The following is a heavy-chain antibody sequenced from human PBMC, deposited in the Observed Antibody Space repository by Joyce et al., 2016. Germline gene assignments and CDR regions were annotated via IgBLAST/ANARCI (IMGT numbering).Heavy chain of an antibody. J-gene: IGHJ4*02. D-gene: IGHD3-22*01. CDR1: GFIFSNYG. Sequence: QVQLVESGGGVVQPGRSLRLSCAASGFIFSNYGMHWVRQAPCKGLDWVAGISYDGTTRNYADSVKGRFTISSDNSKSTVYLQMNSLRAEDTAVYYCAKDFFYDRFFENWGQGTLVTVSS. V-gene: IGHV3-30*18. CDR2: ISYDGTTR. CDR3: AKDFFYDRFFEN.